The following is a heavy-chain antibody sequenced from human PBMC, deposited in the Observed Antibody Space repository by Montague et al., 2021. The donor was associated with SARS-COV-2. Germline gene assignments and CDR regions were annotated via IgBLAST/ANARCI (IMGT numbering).Heavy chain of an antibody. D-gene: IGHD2-21*01. Sequence: SETLSLTCAVSGGSFSSYYWSWIRQPPAKGLEWIAEINHSGSSNYNPSLKIRVTMSVDTSKNQFSLTLNSVTVADTAVYYCARLAYCGADCFSGWEIFFVSGGQGILVTVSS. V-gene: IGHV4-34*01. J-gene: IGHJ4*02. CDR2: INHSGSS. CDR3: ARLAYCGADCFSGWEIFFVS. CDR1: GGSFSSYY.